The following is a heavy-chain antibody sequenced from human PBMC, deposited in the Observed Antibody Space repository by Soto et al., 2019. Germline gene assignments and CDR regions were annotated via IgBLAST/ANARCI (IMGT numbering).Heavy chain of an antibody. CDR3: AKDRAVAAPYYFDY. CDR2: ITASGGTT. D-gene: IGHD6-19*01. V-gene: IGHV3-23*01. J-gene: IGHJ4*02. CDR1: GLTFSTYA. Sequence: PGGSLRLSCAASGLTFSTYAMSWVRQAPGKGLQWVSGITASGGTTYYADSVKGRFTISRDNSKNTLYLQMNSLRAEDTAVYYCAKDRAVAAPYYFDYWGQGTLVTVSS.